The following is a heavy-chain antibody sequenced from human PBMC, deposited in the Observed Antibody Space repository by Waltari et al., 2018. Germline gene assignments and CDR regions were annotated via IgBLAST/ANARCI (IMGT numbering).Heavy chain of an antibody. CDR2: IYFRGIT. CDR3: ARGAWTFSYDSSGFPHYYFDS. J-gene: IGHJ4*02. CDR1: GGPISTHY. Sequence: QVQLQESGPGLVKPSETLSLSCNISGGPISTHYWSWIRQPPGRGLEWLGHIYFRGITNSSPSIKSRVTISLDTDNNQFSLKLTSVNAADTAVYYCARGAWTFSYDSSGFPHYYFDSWGPGLLVTVSS. V-gene: IGHV4-59*03. D-gene: IGHD3-22*01.